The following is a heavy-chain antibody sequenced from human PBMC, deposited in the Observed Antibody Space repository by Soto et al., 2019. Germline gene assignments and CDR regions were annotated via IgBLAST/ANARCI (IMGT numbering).Heavy chain of an antibody. CDR2: IYHSGST. CDR3: ARAGGLGAVAADY. J-gene: IGHJ4*02. V-gene: IGHV4-30-2*01. Sequence: QLQLQESGSGLVKPSQTLSLTCAVSGGSISSGGYSWSWIRQPPGKGLEWIGYIYHSGSTYYNPSLKSRVSISVDRSKNQFSLKLSSVTAADTAVYYCARAGGLGAVAADYWGQGTLVTVSS. CDR1: GGSISSGGYS. D-gene: IGHD6-19*01.